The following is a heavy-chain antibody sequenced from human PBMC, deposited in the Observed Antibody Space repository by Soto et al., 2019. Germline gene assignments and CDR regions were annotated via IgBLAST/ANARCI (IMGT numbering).Heavy chain of an antibody. Sequence: SDTLSLTCTVSGGSISSYYWSWIRQPAGKGLEWIWRIYNSGSTNYNPSLKSRVTMSVDTSKNQFSLKLSSVTAADTAVYYCARVTEVAYYYYGMDVWGQGTTVTVSS. D-gene: IGHD2-15*01. J-gene: IGHJ6*02. CDR1: GGSISSYY. CDR3: ARVTEVAYYYYGMDV. CDR2: IYNSGST. V-gene: IGHV4-4*07.